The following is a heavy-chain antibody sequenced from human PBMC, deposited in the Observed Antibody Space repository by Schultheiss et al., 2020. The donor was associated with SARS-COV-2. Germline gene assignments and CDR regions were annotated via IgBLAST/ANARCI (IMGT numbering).Heavy chain of an antibody. CDR2: INPASGDT. D-gene: IGHD3-10*01. CDR3: AREGALVRGNYGMDV. J-gene: IGHJ6*02. CDR1: GGTFSSYA. Sequence: ASVKVSCKASGGTFSSYAISWVRQAPGQGLEWMGGINPASGDTYYAQKFQGWVTMTRDTSLSTAYMYLRRLRSDDTAVYYCAREGALVRGNYGMDVWGQGTTVTVSS. V-gene: IGHV1-2*04.